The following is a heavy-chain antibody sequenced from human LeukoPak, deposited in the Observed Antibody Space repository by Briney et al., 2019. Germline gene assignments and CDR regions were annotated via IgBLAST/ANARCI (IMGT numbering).Heavy chain of an antibody. J-gene: IGHJ6*02. D-gene: IGHD4-17*01. V-gene: IGHV1-8*01. CDR2: MNPNSGNT. CDR1: GYTFTSYD. CDR3: ARGTRYGPPGGYGMDV. Sequence: ASVKVSCKASGYTFTSYDINWVRQATVQGLEWMGWMNPNSGNTGYAQKFQGRVTMTRNTSISTACMELSSLRSEDTAVYYCARGTRYGPPGGYGMDVWGQGTTVTVSS.